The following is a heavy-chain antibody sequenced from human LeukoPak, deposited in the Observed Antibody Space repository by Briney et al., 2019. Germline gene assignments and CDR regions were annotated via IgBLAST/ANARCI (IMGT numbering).Heavy chain of an antibody. J-gene: IGHJ6*03. CDR3: ARVRGSSGSYEYYHYMDV. V-gene: IGHV4-61*02. CDR2: IYTSGST. D-gene: IGHD1-26*01. CDR1: GDSISSSNSY. Sequence: SETLSLTCTVSGDSISSSNSYWSWIRQPAGKGLEWIGRIYTSGSTNYNPSLKSRVTMSVDTSKKQFSLKLSSVTAADTAVYYCARVRGSSGSYEYYHYMDVWGKGTTVTISS.